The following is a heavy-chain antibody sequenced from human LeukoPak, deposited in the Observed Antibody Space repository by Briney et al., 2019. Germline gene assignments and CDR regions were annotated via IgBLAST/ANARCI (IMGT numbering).Heavy chain of an antibody. J-gene: IGHJ4*02. V-gene: IGHV3-30-3*01. CDR2: ISYDGSNK. CDR3: ARDTAAAGLFLLDY. D-gene: IGHD6-13*01. CDR1: GFTFSSYA. Sequence: GRSLRLSCAASGFTFSSYAMHWVRRAPGKGLEWVAVISYDGSNKYYADSVKGRFTISRDNSKNTLYLQMNSLRAEDTAVYYCARDTAAAGLFLLDYWGQGTLVTVSS.